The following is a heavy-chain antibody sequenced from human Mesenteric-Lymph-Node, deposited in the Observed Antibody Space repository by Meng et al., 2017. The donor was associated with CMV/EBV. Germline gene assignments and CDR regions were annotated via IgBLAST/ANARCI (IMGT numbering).Heavy chain of an antibody. Sequence: GGSIINSNLSSCVRQPPGQALEWIGEFSHCVSTNYNPSLYGRVTISLDKSKNQFSLKLSSVTASSTAVYFCAGDRTAPSSGSYGLDLWGRGTLVTVSS. CDR2: FSHCVST. J-gene: IGHJ2*01. CDR3: AGDRTAPSSGSYGLDL. D-gene: IGHD1-26*01. V-gene: IGHV4-4*01. CDR1: GGSIINSNL.